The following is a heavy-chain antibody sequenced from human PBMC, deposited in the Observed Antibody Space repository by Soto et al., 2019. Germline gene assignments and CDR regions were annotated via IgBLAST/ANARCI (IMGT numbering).Heavy chain of an antibody. V-gene: IGHV1-18*01. CDR3: ARLWLAAAGTEYLQH. J-gene: IGHJ1*01. Sequence: QVQLVQSGAEVKKPGASVKVSCKASGYTFTSYAISWVRQAPGQGLEWMGWISAYNGNTNYAQDVQGRVTMTTDTSRSTAYMELRSLRSDDTAVYYCARLWLAAAGTEYLQHWGQGTLVTVSS. CDR2: ISAYNGNT. D-gene: IGHD6-13*01. CDR1: GYTFTSYA.